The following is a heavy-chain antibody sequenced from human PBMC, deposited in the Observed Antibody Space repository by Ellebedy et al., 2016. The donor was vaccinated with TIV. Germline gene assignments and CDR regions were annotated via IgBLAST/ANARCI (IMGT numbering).Heavy chain of an antibody. CDR1: GGSISTFY. V-gene: IGHV4-59*01. CDR3: AAYYGGRFDY. CDR2: IYYIGIT. J-gene: IGHJ4*02. Sequence: MPSETLSLTCTVSGGSISTFYWSWIRQPPGKGLEFIGYIYYIGITNYNPSLESRVAISIDTSENQFSLRLSSVTAADTDVYYCAAYYGGRFDYWGQGTLVTVSS. D-gene: IGHD4-23*01.